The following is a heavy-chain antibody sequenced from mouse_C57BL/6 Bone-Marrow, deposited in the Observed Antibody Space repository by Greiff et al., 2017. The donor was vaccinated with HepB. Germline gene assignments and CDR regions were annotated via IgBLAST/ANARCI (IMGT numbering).Heavy chain of an antibody. Sequence: EVHLVESGGDLVKPGGSLKLSCAASGFTFSSYGMSWVRQTPDKRLEWVATISSGGSYTYYPDSVKGRFTISRDNAKNTLYLQMSSLKSEDTAMYYCARQEPSTMVSSRYYFDYWGQGTTLTVSS. CDR2: ISSGGSYT. CDR1: GFTFSSYG. J-gene: IGHJ2*01. V-gene: IGHV5-6*01. D-gene: IGHD2-1*01. CDR3: ARQEPSTMVSSRYYFDY.